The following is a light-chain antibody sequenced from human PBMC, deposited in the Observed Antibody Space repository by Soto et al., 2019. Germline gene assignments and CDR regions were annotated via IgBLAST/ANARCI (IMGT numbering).Light chain of an antibody. CDR2: TAS. CDR1: QTISSF. J-gene: IGKJ1*01. Sequence: DIQMTQSPSSLSASVGDRVTITCRASQTISSFLNWYQQKPGKAPKLLIYTASSLQSGVSSRFSGSGSGTDFTLSITSLQPEDFAVYDCQQYNNWPPWTFGQGNNVEIK. V-gene: IGKV1-39*01. CDR3: QQYNNWPPWT.